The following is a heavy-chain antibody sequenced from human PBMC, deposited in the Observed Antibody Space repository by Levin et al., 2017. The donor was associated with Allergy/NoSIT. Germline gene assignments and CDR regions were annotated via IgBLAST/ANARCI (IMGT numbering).Heavy chain of an antibody. CDR3: ARLYSSSWPGDY. Sequence: PSETLSLTCTVSGGSISSYYWSWIRQPPGKGLEWIGYIYYSGSTNYNPSLKSRVTISVDTSKNQFSLKLSSVTAADTAVYYCARLYSSSWPGDYWGQGTLVTVSS. D-gene: IGHD6-13*01. V-gene: IGHV4-59*01. CDR2: IYYSGST. CDR1: GGSISSYY. J-gene: IGHJ4*02.